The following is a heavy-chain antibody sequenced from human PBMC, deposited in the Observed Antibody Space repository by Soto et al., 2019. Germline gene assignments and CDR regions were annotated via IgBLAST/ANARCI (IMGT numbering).Heavy chain of an antibody. CDR1: GGTFSSYA. J-gene: IGHJ4*02. CDR3: ASDGLAAAGAGFEY. D-gene: IGHD6-13*01. V-gene: IGHV1-69*01. CDR2: IIPIFGTA. Sequence: QVQLVQSGAEVQKPGSSVKVSCKASGGTFSSYAISWVRQAPGQGLEWMGGIIPIFGTANYAQKFQGRVTITADESTSTADLELSSLRSEDTSVYYCASDGLAAAGAGFEYCGQGTPVTVSS.